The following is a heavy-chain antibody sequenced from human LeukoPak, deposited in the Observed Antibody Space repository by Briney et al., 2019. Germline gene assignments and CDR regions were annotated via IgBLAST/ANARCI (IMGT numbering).Heavy chain of an antibody. V-gene: IGHV4-30-4*08. CDR3: ARVCSSTSCYRDAFDI. D-gene: IGHD2-2*01. Sequence: SQTLSLTCTVSGGSISSGDYYWSWIRQPPGKGLEWIGNIYYSGSTYYHPSLKSRVTISVDTSKNQFSLKLSSVTAADTAVYYCARVCSSTSCYRDAFDIWGQGTMVTVSS. J-gene: IGHJ3*02. CDR1: GGSISSGDYY. CDR2: IYYSGST.